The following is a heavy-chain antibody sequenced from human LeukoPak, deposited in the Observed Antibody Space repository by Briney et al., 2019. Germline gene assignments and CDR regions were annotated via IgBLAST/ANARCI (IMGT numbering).Heavy chain of an antibody. Sequence: ASVKVSCKASGYTFTSYYMHWVRQPPGQGLEWMGIINPSGGSTSYAQKFQGRVTMTRDTSTSTVYMELSSLRSEDTAVYYCARDRDIVVVPAALIFDYWGQGTLVTVSS. V-gene: IGHV1-46*01. CDR2: INPSGGST. CDR1: GYTFTSYY. J-gene: IGHJ4*02. CDR3: ARDRDIVVVPAALIFDY. D-gene: IGHD2-2*01.